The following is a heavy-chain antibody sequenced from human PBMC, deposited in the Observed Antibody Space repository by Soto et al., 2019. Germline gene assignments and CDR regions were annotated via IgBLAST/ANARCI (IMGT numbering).Heavy chain of an antibody. J-gene: IGHJ6*02. V-gene: IGHV3-11*01. Sequence: QVQLVESGGGLVKPGGSLRLSCATSGFTFSDYYMSWISQAPGKGLARVSYISSDSSTRYYADSVKGRFTMSRDTARKAVYLQMNSLRGEDTAVYYCVRDPMTTRGYYYGLDVWGQGATVIVSS. CDR2: ISSDSSTR. CDR3: VRDPMTTRGYYYGLDV. CDR1: GFTFSDYY. D-gene: IGHD4-4*01.